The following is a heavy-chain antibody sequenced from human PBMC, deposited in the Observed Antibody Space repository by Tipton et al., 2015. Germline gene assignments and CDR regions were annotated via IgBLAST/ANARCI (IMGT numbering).Heavy chain of an antibody. CDR2: FFHSGNT. Sequence: TLSLTCDVSGYSISSGYYWSWIRQPPGKGLEWIGSFFHSGNTFHNPSLRSRVTISVDTSKNQFSLKLSSVTAADTAVYHCARDSFGYYSFDSWGPGTLVTVSS. CDR3: ARDSFGYYSFDS. CDR1: GYSISSGYY. D-gene: IGHD3-22*01. J-gene: IGHJ4*02. V-gene: IGHV4-38-2*01.